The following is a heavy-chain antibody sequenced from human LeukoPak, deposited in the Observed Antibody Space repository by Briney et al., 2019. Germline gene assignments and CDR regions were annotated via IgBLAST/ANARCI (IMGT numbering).Heavy chain of an antibody. Sequence: GGSLRLSCAASGFTFSSYGMSWVRQAPGKGLEWVSAISGSGGSTYCADSVKGRFTISRDNSKNTLYLQMNSLRAEDTAVYYCAKEVAYYDILTGYLHPFRGFDYWGQGTLVTVSS. CDR3: AKEVAYYDILTGYLHPFRGFDY. J-gene: IGHJ4*02. V-gene: IGHV3-23*01. CDR1: GFTFSSYG. D-gene: IGHD3-9*01. CDR2: ISGSGGST.